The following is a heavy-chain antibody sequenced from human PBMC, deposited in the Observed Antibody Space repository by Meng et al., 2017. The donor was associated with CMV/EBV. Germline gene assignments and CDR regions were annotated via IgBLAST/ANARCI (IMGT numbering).Heavy chain of an antibody. V-gene: IGHV3-23*01. CDR2: ISGGGGST. Sequence: LKISCAASGFTFSTYAMSWVRQAPGKGLEWVSSISGGGGSTYYADSVKGRFTISRDNSKNTLYLQMNSLRAEDTAVYYCAKRWNYLDYWGQGKMVTVSS. D-gene: IGHD2-15*01. J-gene: IGHJ4*02. CDR1: GFTFSTYA. CDR3: AKRWNYLDY.